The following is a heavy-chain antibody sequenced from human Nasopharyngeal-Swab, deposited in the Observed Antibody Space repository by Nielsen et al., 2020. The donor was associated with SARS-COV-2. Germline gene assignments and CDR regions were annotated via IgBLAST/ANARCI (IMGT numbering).Heavy chain of an antibody. CDR2: ISGSSSTI. J-gene: IGHJ2*01. D-gene: IGHD4-17*01. CDR1: GFSFSTYS. CDR3: AREDYGDYAWYFDL. Sequence: GGSLRLSCAASGFSFSTYSMSWVRQAPGKGLEWVSYISGSSSTIYYAGSVKGRFTISRDNAKNSLYLQMNSLRAEDTAFYYCAREDYGDYAWYFDLWGPGALVTVSS. V-gene: IGHV3-48*04.